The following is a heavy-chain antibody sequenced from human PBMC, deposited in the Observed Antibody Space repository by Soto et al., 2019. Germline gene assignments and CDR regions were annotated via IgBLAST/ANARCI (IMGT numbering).Heavy chain of an antibody. D-gene: IGHD3-3*01. Sequence: SETLSLTCTVSGGSISSSSYYWGWIRQPPGKGLEWIGSIYYSGSTYYNPSLKSRVTISVDTSKNQFSLKLSSVTAADTAVYYCARRVLRHRKIDYWGQGTLVTVSS. CDR1: GGSISSSSYY. CDR2: IYYSGST. J-gene: IGHJ4*02. CDR3: ARRVLRHRKIDY. V-gene: IGHV4-39*01.